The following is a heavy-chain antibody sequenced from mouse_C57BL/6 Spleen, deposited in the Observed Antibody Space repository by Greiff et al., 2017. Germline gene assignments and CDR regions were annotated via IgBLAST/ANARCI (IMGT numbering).Heavy chain of an antibody. D-gene: IGHD1-3*01. V-gene: IGHV5-17*01. J-gene: IGHJ3*01. CDR3: ARRDNYESWFAY. Sequence: EVHLVESGGGLVKPGGSLKLSCAASGFTFSDYGMHWVRQAPEKGLEWVAYISSGSSTIYYADTVKGRFTISRDNAKNTLFLQRTSLRSEDTAMYYCARRDNYESWFAYWGQGTLVTVSA. CDR2: ISSGSSTI. CDR1: GFTFSDYG.